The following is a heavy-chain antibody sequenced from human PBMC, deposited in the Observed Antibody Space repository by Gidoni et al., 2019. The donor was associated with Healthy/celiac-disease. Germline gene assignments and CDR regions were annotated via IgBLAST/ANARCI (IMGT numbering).Heavy chain of an antibody. CDR2: IYYSGST. Sequence: QLQLQESGPGLVKPSETLSLTCTVSGGSISSSSYYWGWIRQPPGKGLEWIGSIYYSGSTYYNPSLKSRVTISVDTSKNQFSLKLSSVTAADTAVYYCARDRGYSYGDGLDYWGQGTLVTVSS. J-gene: IGHJ4*02. V-gene: IGHV4-39*02. CDR1: GGSISSSSYY. CDR3: ARDRGYSYGDGLDY. D-gene: IGHD5-18*01.